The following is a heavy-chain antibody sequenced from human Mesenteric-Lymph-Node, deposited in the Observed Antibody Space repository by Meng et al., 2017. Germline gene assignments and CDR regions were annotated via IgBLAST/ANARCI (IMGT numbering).Heavy chain of an antibody. CDR1: RDPLSSSA. V-gene: IGHV1-69*06. D-gene: IGHD6-13*01. Sequence: VQACAYAKKRGASGKFSCKAVRDPLSSSAITSVLQSPVQGLAWLGGIIPIFGTAHYAQKFQGRVTITADKSTSTAYMELSSLRSEDTAVYYCASADSSSWYYFDYWGQGTLVTVSS. J-gene: IGHJ4*02. CDR2: IIPIFGTA. CDR3: ASADSSSWYYFDY.